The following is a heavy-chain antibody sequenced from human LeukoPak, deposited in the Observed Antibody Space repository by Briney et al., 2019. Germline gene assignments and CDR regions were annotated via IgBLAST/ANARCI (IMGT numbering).Heavy chain of an antibody. Sequence: GGSLRLSCAASGFTFRSYAMSWVRQAPGKGLEWVSAISGSGGSTYYADSVKGRFTISRDNSKNTLYLQMNSLRAEDTAVYYCARDGAPYGSGSYTWESYYYYYGMDVWGQGTTVTVSS. V-gene: IGHV3-23*01. D-gene: IGHD3-10*01. CDR2: ISGSGGST. CDR1: GFTFRSYA. J-gene: IGHJ6*02. CDR3: ARDGAPYGSGSYTWESYYYYYGMDV.